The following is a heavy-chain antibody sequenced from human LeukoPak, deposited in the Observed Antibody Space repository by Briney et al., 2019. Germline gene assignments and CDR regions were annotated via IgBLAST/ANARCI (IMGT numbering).Heavy chain of an antibody. CDR1: GGSISSGDYY. CDR2: IYYSEST. CDR3: ARSDLYSNPHFDY. Sequence: SETLSLTCTVSGGSISSGDYYWSWIRQPPGKGLEWIGYIYYSESTYYNPSLKSRVTISVDTPKNQFSLKLSSVTAADTALYYCARSDLYSNPHFDYWGQGTLVTVSS. D-gene: IGHD4-11*01. V-gene: IGHV4-30-4*08. J-gene: IGHJ4*02.